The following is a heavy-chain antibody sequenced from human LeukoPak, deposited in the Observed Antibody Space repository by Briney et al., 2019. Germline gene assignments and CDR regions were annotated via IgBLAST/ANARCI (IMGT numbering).Heavy chain of an antibody. J-gene: IGHJ4*02. D-gene: IGHD1-26*01. CDR3: ARPSSGSGSKPALDY. CDR2: INPNSGGT. CDR1: GYTFTGYY. Sequence: ASVKVSCKASGYTFTGYYMHWVRQAPGQGLEWMGRINPNSGGTNYAQKFQGRVTKTRDTSISTAYMELSRLRSDDTAVYYCARPSSGSGSKPALDYWGQGTLVTVSS. V-gene: IGHV1-2*06.